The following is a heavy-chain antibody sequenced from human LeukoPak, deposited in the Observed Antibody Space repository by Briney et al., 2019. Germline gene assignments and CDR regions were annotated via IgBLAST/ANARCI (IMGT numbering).Heavy chain of an antibody. Sequence: GGSLRLSCAASGFTFSSYAMSWVRQAPGKGLEWVSTMTGSGGSTYYADSVKGRFTISRDNSKNTLYLQMNSLRAEDTAVYYCASSYSSRYNWFDPWGQRTLVTVSS. CDR2: MTGSGGST. V-gene: IGHV3-23*01. CDR3: ASSYSSRYNWFDP. J-gene: IGHJ5*02. CDR1: GFTFSSYA. D-gene: IGHD6-13*01.